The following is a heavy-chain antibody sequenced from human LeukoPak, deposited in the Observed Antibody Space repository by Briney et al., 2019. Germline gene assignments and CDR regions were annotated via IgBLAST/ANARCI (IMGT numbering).Heavy chain of an antibody. J-gene: IGHJ4*02. CDR3: AKDDRRVVVVAATDY. D-gene: IGHD2-15*01. V-gene: IGHV3-23*01. CDR2: ISDSGDNT. CDR1: GFTFSSYA. Sequence: PGGSLRLSCAASGFTFSSYAMSWVRQAPGKGLEWVSSISDSGDNTYYADSVKGRFTISRDISKNTLYLQMNSLRAEDTAIYYCAKDDRRVVVVAATDYWGQGTLVTVSS.